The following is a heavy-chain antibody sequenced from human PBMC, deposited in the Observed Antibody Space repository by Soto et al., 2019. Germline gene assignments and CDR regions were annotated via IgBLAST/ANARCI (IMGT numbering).Heavy chain of an antibody. CDR3: ARDPSDFWSGYWDYYYYAMDV. D-gene: IGHD3-3*01. CDR2: ISYDGSKN. Sequence: QVQLVESGGGVVQPGRSLRLSCAASGFTFSSYAMHWVRQAPGKGLEWVAVISYDGSKNYYADSVKGRFTISRDNSKNALSLQMNRLRAEDTAVYYCARDPSDFWSGYWDYYYYAMDVWGQGTTVTVSS. J-gene: IGHJ6*02. CDR1: GFTFSSYA. V-gene: IGHV3-30-3*01.